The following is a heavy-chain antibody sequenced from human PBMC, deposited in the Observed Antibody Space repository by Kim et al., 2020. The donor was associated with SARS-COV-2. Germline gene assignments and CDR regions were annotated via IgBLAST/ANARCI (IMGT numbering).Heavy chain of an antibody. CDR2: ISAYNGNT. Sequence: ASVKVSCKASGYTFTSYGISWVRQAPGQGLEWMGWISAYNGNTNYAQKLQGRVTMTTDTSTSTAYMELRSLRSDDTAVYYCAREPRLAAVAANRLKYYYYYGMDVWGQGTTVTVSS. D-gene: IGHD6-19*01. CDR3: AREPRLAAVAANRLKYYYYYGMDV. V-gene: IGHV1-18*01. CDR1: GYTFTSYG. J-gene: IGHJ6*02.